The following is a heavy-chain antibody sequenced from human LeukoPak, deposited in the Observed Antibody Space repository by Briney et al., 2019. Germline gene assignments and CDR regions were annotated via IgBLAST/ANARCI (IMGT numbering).Heavy chain of an antibody. Sequence: SQTLSLTCAVSGGSISSGGYSWSWIRQPPGKGLEWIGYIYHSGSTYYNPSLKSRVTISEDRSKNQFSLKLSSETAADTAVYYCARGRGVGATPYSNWGQGTLVTVSS. CDR2: IYHSGST. V-gene: IGHV4-30-2*01. D-gene: IGHD1-26*01. CDR3: ARGRGVGATPYSN. J-gene: IGHJ4*02. CDR1: GGSISSGGYS.